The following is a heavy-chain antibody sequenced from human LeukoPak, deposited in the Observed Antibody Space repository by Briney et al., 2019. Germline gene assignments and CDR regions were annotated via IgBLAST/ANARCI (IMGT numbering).Heavy chain of an antibody. CDR3: ARVVVVPAAMSQSYYYYGMDV. Sequence: GGSLRLSCAASGLTFSRYWLTWVRQAPGKGLEWVANINQDGSEKNYVDSVKGRFTISRDNAKNSLYLQMNSLRAEDTAVYYCARVVVVPAAMSQSYYYYGMDVWGQGTTVTVSS. CDR1: GLTFSRYW. D-gene: IGHD2-2*01. V-gene: IGHV3-7*03. CDR2: INQDGSEK. J-gene: IGHJ6*02.